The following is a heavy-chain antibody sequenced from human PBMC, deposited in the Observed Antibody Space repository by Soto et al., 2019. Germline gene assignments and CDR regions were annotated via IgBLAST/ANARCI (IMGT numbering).Heavy chain of an antibody. J-gene: IGHJ4*02. Sequence: QAHLAQSGAEVKKPGSSVTVSCKASGGTFNSYGMSWVRQAPGQGLDWMGVIIPLYGTVNYAQKFQGRVSITADKSTSTAYMDLNSLRSDDTAVYSCARVRVIRGVIPSHFGLWGQGTQVTVSS. CDR2: IIPLYGTV. CDR1: GGTFNSYG. CDR3: ARVRVIRGVIPSHFGL. V-gene: IGHV1-69*06. D-gene: IGHD3-10*01.